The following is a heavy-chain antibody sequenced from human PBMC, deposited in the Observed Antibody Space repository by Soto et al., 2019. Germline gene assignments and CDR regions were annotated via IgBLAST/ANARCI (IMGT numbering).Heavy chain of an antibody. CDR3: AKMSSENYYDPVFS. V-gene: IGHV3-11*01. Sequence: QVQLVESGGGVVKTSGSLRIACAASGFTFSDYYMSWVRQAPGKGLEWVSYISSSGNTIYYADSVKGRFTISRDNATNSLYLQMNSLRAEDTALYFCAKMSSENYYDPVFSWGQGTLVTVSS. D-gene: IGHD3-22*01. J-gene: IGHJ5*02. CDR2: ISSSGNTI. CDR1: GFTFSDYY.